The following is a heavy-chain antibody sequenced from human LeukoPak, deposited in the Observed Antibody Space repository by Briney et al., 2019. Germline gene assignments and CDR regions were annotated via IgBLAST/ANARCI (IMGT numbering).Heavy chain of an antibody. CDR3: ARAALPGITGWFAP. Sequence: SETLSLTCTVSGGSISGYYWTWIRLPPGRGLEWIGYIYYSGSTTYNPSLKSRVTISVDTSNNQFSPKLRSVTAADTAVYYCARAALPGITGWFAPWGQGTLVTVSS. J-gene: IGHJ5*02. CDR1: GGSISGYY. CDR2: IYYSGST. D-gene: IGHD1-14*01. V-gene: IGHV4-59*01.